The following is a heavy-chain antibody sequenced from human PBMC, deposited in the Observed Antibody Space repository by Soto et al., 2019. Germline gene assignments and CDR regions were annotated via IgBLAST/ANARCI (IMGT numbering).Heavy chain of an antibody. J-gene: IGHJ4*02. D-gene: IGHD2-15*01. V-gene: IGHV3-30*18. Sequence: QVQLGESGGGVVQPGRSLRLSCAASGFTISSYDIHWVRQAPGKGLEWVAVISYDGSNKYYADSVKGRFTMPRDNSKNTLYLQMNSLRPEDTAVYYCTKDGTVLVVAAAGLDYWGQGTLVTVSS. CDR2: ISYDGSNK. CDR3: TKDGTVLVVAAAGLDY. CDR1: GFTISSYD.